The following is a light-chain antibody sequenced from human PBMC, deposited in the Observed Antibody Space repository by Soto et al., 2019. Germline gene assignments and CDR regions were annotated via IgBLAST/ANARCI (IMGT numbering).Light chain of an antibody. CDR1: SSDVGNYNY. Sequence: QSALTQPASVSGSPGQSISISSTGTSSDVGNYNYVSWFQQHPGKAPKLMIYEVNNRSSGVSDRFFGSKSGNTASLTISGLQAEDEADYYCSSYTSSSTSYVFGTGTKVTVL. CDR2: EVN. CDR3: SSYTSSSTSYV. J-gene: IGLJ1*01. V-gene: IGLV2-14*01.